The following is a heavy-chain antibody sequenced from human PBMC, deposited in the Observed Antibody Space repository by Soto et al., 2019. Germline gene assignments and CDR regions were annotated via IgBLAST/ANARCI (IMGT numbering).Heavy chain of an antibody. Sequence: EVQLLESGGGLVQPGGSLRLSCVASGFTFRAYAMSWVRQAPGKGLEWVSTITGAGSTYYADSVKGRFTISGDNSKSKMYMEMSSLRAEDTAVYYCAKGHETGHLLFVSWGQGTLVTVAS. CDR1: GFTFRAYA. CDR3: AKGHETGHLLFVS. CDR2: ITGAGST. J-gene: IGHJ4*02. V-gene: IGHV3-23*01. D-gene: IGHD3-10*01.